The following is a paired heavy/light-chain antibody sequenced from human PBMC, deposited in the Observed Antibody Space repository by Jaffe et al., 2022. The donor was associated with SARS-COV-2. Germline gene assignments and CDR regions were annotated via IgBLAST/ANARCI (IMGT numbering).Heavy chain of an antibody. J-gene: IGHJ6*02. Sequence: EVQLVESGGGLVQRGGSLRLSCAASGFSFSNFWMHWVRQVPEKGLVWVSRINSGGTTTNYADSVKGRFTVSRDNARNTLYLQMNSLRAEDTAVYYCVRDVYYRLDVWGQGTTVKVSS. V-gene: IGHV3-74*01. CDR1: GFSFSNFW. CDR2: INSGGTTT. CDR3: VRDVYYRLDV.
Light chain of an antibody. J-gene: IGLJ1*01. V-gene: IGLV2-8*01. CDR3: SSYAGSNDYV. CDR1: STDIGIYNY. CDR2: GVY. Sequence: QSALTQPPSASGSPGQTVSISCTGTSTDIGIYNYVSWYQQHPGKAPKLMIYGVYERPSGVPDRFSGSKSGNTASLTVSGLQAEDEADYFCSSYAGSNDYVFGAGTKVTVL.